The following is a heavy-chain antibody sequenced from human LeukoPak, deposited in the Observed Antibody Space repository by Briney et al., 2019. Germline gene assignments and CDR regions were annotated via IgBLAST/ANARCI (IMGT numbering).Heavy chain of an antibody. CDR2: IKQDGSEK. CDR3: ATRPYYDSSGYPDAFDI. CDR1: GFTFSSYW. J-gene: IGHJ3*02. Sequence: GGSLRLSCAASGFTFSSYWMTWVRHLPGKGLEWVAKIKQDGSEKYYVDSVKGRFTISRDNAKNSLYLQMNSLRAEDTAVYYCATRPYYDSSGYPDAFDIWGQGTMVTVSS. V-gene: IGHV3-7*03. D-gene: IGHD3-22*01.